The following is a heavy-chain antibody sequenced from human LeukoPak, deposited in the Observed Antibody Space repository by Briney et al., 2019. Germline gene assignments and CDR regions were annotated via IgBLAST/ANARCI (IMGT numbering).Heavy chain of an antibody. Sequence: SGTLSLTCAVSGGSISSSNWWSWVRQPPGKGLEWIGEIYHSGSTNYNPSLKSRVTISVDKSKNQFSLKLSSVTAADTAVYYCARQYAIYYYYYMDVWGKGTTVTVSS. CDR1: GGSISSSNW. V-gene: IGHV4-4*02. CDR3: ARQYAIYYYYYMDV. J-gene: IGHJ6*03. CDR2: IYHSGST.